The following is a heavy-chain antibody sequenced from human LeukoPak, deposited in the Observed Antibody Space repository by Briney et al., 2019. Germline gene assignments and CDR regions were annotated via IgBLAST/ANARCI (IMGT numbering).Heavy chain of an antibody. V-gene: IGHV4-39*01. CDR1: GGSISSSTYY. D-gene: IGHD3-22*01. CDR3: ARARGPTYYYDSSGYYLDY. J-gene: IGHJ4*02. Sequence: PSETLSLTCTVSGGSISSSTYYWDWIRQPPGKGLEWIGSIYYSGSTFYNPSLKSRITISVDASKNQFSLKLSSVTAADTAVYYCARARGPTYYYDSSGYYLDYWGQGTLVTVSS. CDR2: IYYSGST.